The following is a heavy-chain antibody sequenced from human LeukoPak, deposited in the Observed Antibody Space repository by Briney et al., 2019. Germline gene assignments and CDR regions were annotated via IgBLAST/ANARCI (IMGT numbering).Heavy chain of an antibody. V-gene: IGHV3-7*05. CDR1: GFTFSRFW. D-gene: IGHD3-22*01. CDR3: AIYYYDSSGYYYFQH. Sequence: GGSLRLSCTASGFTFSRFWMSWVRQGPGKGLEWVANIKEDGSETYYVDSVKGRFTISRDNAKNSLYLQVNSLRAEDTAVYYCAIYYYDSSGYYYFQHWGQGTLVTVSS. J-gene: IGHJ1*01. CDR2: IKEDGSET.